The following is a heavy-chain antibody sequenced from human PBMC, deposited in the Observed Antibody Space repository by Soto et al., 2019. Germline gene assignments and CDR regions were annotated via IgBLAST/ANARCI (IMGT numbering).Heavy chain of an antibody. Sequence: GGSLRLSCAASGFTFSSYVMSWVRQAPGKGLEWVSGISGSGGSTYYADSVKGRFTISRDNSKNTLYLQMNSLRAEDTAVDYCAKVPYDFWSGYYPPLYFDYWGQGTLVTVSS. D-gene: IGHD3-3*01. CDR3: AKVPYDFWSGYYPPLYFDY. V-gene: IGHV3-23*01. CDR2: ISGSGGST. CDR1: GFTFSSYV. J-gene: IGHJ4*02.